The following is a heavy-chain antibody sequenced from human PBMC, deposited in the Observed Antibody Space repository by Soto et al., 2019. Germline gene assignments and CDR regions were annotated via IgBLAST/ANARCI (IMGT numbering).Heavy chain of an antibody. D-gene: IGHD3-16*02. CDR3: ARGFIDYIDY. CDR2: IKSDESGT. J-gene: IGHJ4*02. Sequence: AVGSLRLSCAASGFTFSSYWMHWVRQAPGKGLVWVSRIKSDESGTSYADSVEGRFTISRDNAKNTLYLQMNSLRAEDTAIYYCARGFIDYIDYWGQGTLVTVSS. CDR1: GFTFSSYW. V-gene: IGHV3-74*01.